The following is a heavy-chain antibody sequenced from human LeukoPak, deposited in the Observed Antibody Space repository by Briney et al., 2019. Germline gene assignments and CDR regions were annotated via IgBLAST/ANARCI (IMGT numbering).Heavy chain of an antibody. V-gene: IGHV3-23*01. J-gene: IGHJ5*02. Sequence: GGSLRLSCAASGFTFSNYAMSWVRPAPGKGLEWVSAISGSGGSTYYADSVKGRFTISRDNSKNTLYLQMNSLRAEDMAVYYCAKGAAMVQGVLDPWGQGTLVTVSS. D-gene: IGHD3-10*01. CDR1: GFTFSNYA. CDR3: AKGAAMVQGVLDP. CDR2: ISGSGGST.